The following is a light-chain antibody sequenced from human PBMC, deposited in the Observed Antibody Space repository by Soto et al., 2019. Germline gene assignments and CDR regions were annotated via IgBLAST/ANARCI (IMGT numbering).Light chain of an antibody. CDR1: QSVGKY. J-gene: IGKJ5*01. Sequence: EIVMTQSPATLSLSPGERATLSCRSSQSVGKYLVWYQQKPGQAPRLLIYDASNRATGIPARFSGSGSGTDFTLTISSLEPEDFAVYYCQQREHWPPITFGQGTRLEI. CDR3: QQREHWPPIT. V-gene: IGKV3-11*01. CDR2: DAS.